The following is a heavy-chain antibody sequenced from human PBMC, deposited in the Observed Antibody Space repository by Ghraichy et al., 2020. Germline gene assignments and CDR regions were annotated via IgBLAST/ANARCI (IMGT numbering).Heavy chain of an antibody. D-gene: IGHD4-17*01. CDR3: ARRTVYGDYIDY. CDR1: GGSISSSSYY. J-gene: IGHJ4*02. V-gene: IGHV4-39*01. Sequence: SETLSLTCTVSGGSISSSSYYWGWIRQPPGKGLEWIGSVYYSGSTYYNPSLKSRVTISVDTSKNQFSLNLNSVTAADTAVYYCARRTVYGDYIDYWGQGTLVTVSS. CDR2: VYYSGST.